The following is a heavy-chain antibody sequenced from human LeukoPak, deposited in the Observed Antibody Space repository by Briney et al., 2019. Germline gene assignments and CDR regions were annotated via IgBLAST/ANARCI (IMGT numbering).Heavy chain of an antibody. V-gene: IGHV1-8*01. CDR2: MNPNSGNT. CDR3: ARGTPSGWYGTAY. Sequence: GASVKVSCKGSGYTFTGYDIKWVRQAAGQGLEWMGWMNPNSGNTGYAQKFQGRVTMTRNTSISTAYMELSSLKSEDTAVYYCARGTPSGWYGTAYWGQGTLVTVSS. D-gene: IGHD6-19*01. J-gene: IGHJ4*02. CDR1: GYTFTGYD.